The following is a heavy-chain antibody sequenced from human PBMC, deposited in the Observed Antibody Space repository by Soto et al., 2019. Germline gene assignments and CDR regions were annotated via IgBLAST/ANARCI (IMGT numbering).Heavy chain of an antibody. CDR1: GYTFTSYA. CDR2: INAGNGNT. Sequence: QVQLVQSGAEVKKPGASVKVSCKASGYTFTSYAMHWVRQAPGQRLEWMGWINAGNGNTKYSQKFQGRVTITRDTSESTAYMALSSLRSEDTAVYDCAIAGWYYYGSGSPDYWGQGTLVTVSS. D-gene: IGHD3-10*01. CDR3: AIAGWYYYGSGSPDY. V-gene: IGHV1-3*01. J-gene: IGHJ4*02.